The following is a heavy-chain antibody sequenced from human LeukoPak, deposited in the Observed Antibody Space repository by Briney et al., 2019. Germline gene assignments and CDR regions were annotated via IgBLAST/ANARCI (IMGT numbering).Heavy chain of an antibody. J-gene: IGHJ4*02. Sequence: GASVKVSCKASGYTFTSYGISWVRQAPGQGLEWMGWISAYNGNTNYAQKLQGRVTMTTDTSTSTAYMELRSLRSDDTAVYYCAREVKSTYYYDSSGYYPLDYWGQGTQVTVSS. D-gene: IGHD3-22*01. CDR1: GYTFTSYG. CDR3: AREVKSTYYYDSSGYYPLDY. CDR2: ISAYNGNT. V-gene: IGHV1-18*01.